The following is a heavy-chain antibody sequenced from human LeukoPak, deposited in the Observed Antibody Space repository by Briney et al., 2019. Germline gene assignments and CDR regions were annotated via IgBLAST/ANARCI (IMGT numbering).Heavy chain of an antibody. CDR3: AKAGYCSSTSCLHGLFDY. V-gene: IGHV3-23*01. CDR2: VSGTGGSA. J-gene: IGHJ4*02. Sequence: GGSLRLSCAASGSIFSSYAMSWVRQAPGKGLEWVSAVSGTGGSAYYVDSVKGRFTISRDNSKNTLYLQMNSLRAEDTAMYYCAKAGYCSSTSCLHGLFDYWGQGTLVTVSS. CDR1: GSIFSSYA. D-gene: IGHD2-2*01.